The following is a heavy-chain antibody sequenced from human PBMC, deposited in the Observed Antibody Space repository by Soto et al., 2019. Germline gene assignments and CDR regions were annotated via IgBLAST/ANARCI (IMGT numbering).Heavy chain of an antibody. CDR3: ARGSGVLRYFDWVSPGSYYYYMDV. Sequence: SETLSLTCTVSGGSIRTSGYSWGWIRRPPGKGLEWIATITHSGSTYYNPSLQSRVTISVDTSKNQFSLKLSSVTAADTAVYYCARGSGVLRYFDWVSPGSYYYYMDVWGKGTTVTVSS. V-gene: IGHV4-39*07. CDR2: ITHSGST. D-gene: IGHD3-9*01. CDR1: GGSIRTSGYS. J-gene: IGHJ6*03.